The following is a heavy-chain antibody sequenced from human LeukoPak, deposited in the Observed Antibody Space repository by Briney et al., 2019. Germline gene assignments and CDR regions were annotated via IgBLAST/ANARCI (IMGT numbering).Heavy chain of an antibody. CDR3: ARGPMAAALPDY. CDR1: GGTFSSYA. J-gene: IGHJ4*02. CDR2: IIPIFGTA. V-gene: IGHV1-69*06. D-gene: IGHD6-13*01. Sequence: SVKVSCKASGGTFSSYAISWVRQAPGQGREWMGRIIPIFGTANYAQKFQGRVTITADKSTSTAYMELSSLRSEDTAVYYCARGPMAAALPDYWGQGTLVTVSS.